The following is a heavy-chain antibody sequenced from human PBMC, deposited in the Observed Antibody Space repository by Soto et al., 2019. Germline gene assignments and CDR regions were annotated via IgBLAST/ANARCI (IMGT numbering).Heavy chain of an antibody. Sequence: EVQLLESGGGLVQPGGSLRLSCAASGLTFSSYAMSWVRQAPGKGLEWVSAISASGTTTDYADYVKGRFTIYRDNSTNTLHRQMNSLRTEDTAVDYCATGGEHSCSASWFDPWGQGTLVTVSS. CDR2: ISASGTTT. CDR3: ATGGEHSCSASWFDP. D-gene: IGHD3-10*02. V-gene: IGHV3-23*01. J-gene: IGHJ5*02. CDR1: GLTFSSYA.